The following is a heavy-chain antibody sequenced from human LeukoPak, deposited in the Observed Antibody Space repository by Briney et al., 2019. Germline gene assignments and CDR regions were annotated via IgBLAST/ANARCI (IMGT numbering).Heavy chain of an antibody. V-gene: IGHV5-51*01. CDR1: GYSFSTSW. CDR2: IYPGDSDT. Sequence: GESLQISCEGSGYSFSTSWIAWVRQMPGKGLEWMGIIYPGDSDTRYTPSFQGQVTISADKSISTAYLQWSSLKASDTAIYYCARHLRGNYYYGMDVWGQGTTVTVSS. D-gene: IGHD3-10*01. J-gene: IGHJ6*02. CDR3: ARHLRGNYYYGMDV.